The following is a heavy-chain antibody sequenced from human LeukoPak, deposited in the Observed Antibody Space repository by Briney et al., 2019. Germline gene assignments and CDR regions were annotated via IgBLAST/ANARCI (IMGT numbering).Heavy chain of an antibody. D-gene: IGHD3-9*01. CDR1: GFAFNIYS. J-gene: IGHJ4*02. CDR2: MTGDSKTI. Sequence: PGGSLRLSCAASGFAFNIYSMNWVRQAPGKGLEWISYMTGDSKTINYADSVKGRFTISRDNAENSLFLQMNGLRAEDTAIYYCARSRDWYADYWGQGSLVTVSS. CDR3: ARSRDWYADY. V-gene: IGHV3-48*01.